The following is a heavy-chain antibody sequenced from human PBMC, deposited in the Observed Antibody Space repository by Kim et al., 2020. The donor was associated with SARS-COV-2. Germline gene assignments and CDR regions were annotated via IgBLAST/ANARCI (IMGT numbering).Heavy chain of an antibody. D-gene: IGHD3-9*01. J-gene: IGHJ6*02. V-gene: IGHV3-49*02. Sequence: AAVKGRFTISRDDSKSIAYLQMNSLKTEDTAVYYCTSIDYDILTGYGMDVWGQGTTVTVSS. CDR3: TSIDYDILTGYGMDV.